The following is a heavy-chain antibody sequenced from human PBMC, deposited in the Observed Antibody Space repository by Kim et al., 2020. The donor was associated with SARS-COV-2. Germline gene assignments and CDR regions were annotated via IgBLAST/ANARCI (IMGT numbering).Heavy chain of an antibody. CDR3: ARGLYSSSWYRY. V-gene: IGHV4-34*01. Sequence: SETLSLTCAVYGGSFSGYFWTWIRQPPGKGLEWIGEINHSGSTNYNPSLKSRVTISVDTSKNQFSLKLSSVTAADTAVYYCARGLYSSSWYRYWGQGALVTVSS. CDR1: GGSFSGYF. CDR2: INHSGST. J-gene: IGHJ4*02. D-gene: IGHD6-13*01.